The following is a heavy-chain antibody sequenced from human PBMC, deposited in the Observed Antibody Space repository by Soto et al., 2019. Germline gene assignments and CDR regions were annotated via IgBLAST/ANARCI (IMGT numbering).Heavy chain of an antibody. CDR2: IFSNDEK. D-gene: IGHD3-22*01. CDR1: GFSLSNARMG. Sequence: QVTLKESGPVLVKPTETLTLTCTVSGFSLSNARMGVSWIRQPPGKALEWLARIFSNDEKSYSTSVKTRLTISKDTSKTQVVLTTTTMDPVDTATYYCARINAPGRDYDISGCFEYWGQGTLVTVSS. J-gene: IGHJ4*02. V-gene: IGHV2-26*01. CDR3: ARINAPGRDYDISGCFEY.